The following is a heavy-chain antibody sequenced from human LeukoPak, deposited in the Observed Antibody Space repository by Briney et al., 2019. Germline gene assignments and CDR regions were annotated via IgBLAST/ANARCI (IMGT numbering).Heavy chain of an antibody. CDR3: ARDPYYGSGSYSTFEY. CDR1: GYTFTSYD. D-gene: IGHD3-10*01. CDR2: MNPNSGNT. J-gene: IGHJ4*02. Sequence: ASVKVSCKASGYTFTSYDINWVRQATGQGLEWMGWMNPNSGNTGYAQKFQGRVTMTRNTSISTAYMELSSLRSEDTAVYYCARDPYYGSGSYSTFEYWGQGTLVTVSS. V-gene: IGHV1-8*01.